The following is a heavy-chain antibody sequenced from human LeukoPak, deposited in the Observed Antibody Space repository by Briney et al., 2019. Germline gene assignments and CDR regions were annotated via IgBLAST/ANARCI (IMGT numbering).Heavy chain of an antibody. Sequence: TGGSLRLSCAAPGFTVSSNYMSWVRQAPGEGPEWVSAISGSGGSTYYADSVKGGFTISRDNTKNTLYLQMNSLRAEDTAVYYCAKEGSESYYRSKDAFDIWGQGTMVTVSS. CDR3: AKEGSESYYRSKDAFDI. J-gene: IGHJ3*02. CDR2: ISGSGGST. D-gene: IGHD1-26*01. V-gene: IGHV3-23*01. CDR1: GFTVSSNY.